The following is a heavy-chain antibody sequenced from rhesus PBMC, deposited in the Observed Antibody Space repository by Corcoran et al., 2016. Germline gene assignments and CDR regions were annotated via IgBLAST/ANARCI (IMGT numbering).Heavy chain of an antibody. Sequence: QVQLQESGPGQVKPSEPRPLTCAVTGASIRRNSWRWIRQAPGKGLVGGGLIYGSGGSTDYNPSLKSRVTISIDTSKSQFSLKLSSVTAADTAVYYCARGYSGYSYPSYYGLDSWGQGVVVTVSS. J-gene: IGHJ6*01. V-gene: IGHV4S2*01. CDR1: GASIRRNS. CDR2: IYGSGGST. CDR3: ARGYSGYSYPSYYGLDS. D-gene: IGHD5-24*01.